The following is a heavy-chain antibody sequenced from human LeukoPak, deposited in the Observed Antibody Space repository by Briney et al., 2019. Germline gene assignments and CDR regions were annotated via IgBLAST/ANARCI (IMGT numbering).Heavy chain of an antibody. J-gene: IGHJ4*02. V-gene: IGHV3-48*03. D-gene: IGHD5-18*01. CDR2: ISSSGRTI. CDR3: GRYDASAIDY. CDR1: GFSFSNYE. Sequence: GGSLRLSCAASGFSFSNYEINWVRQAPGKGLEWVSYISSSGRTIYYADSVKGRFTISRDNAKSSLYLQMNSLRAEDTAVYYCGRYDASAIDYWGQGTLVTVSS.